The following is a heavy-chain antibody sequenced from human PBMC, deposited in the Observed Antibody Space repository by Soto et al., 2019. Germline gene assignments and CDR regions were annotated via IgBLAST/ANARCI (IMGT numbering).Heavy chain of an antibody. CDR3: ARSGNLWELLGWFDP. CDR1: GGSFSGYY. CDR2: INHSGST. D-gene: IGHD1-26*01. V-gene: IGHV4-34*01. J-gene: IGHJ5*02. Sequence: SETLSLTCAVYGGSFSGYYWSWIRQPPGKGLEWIGEINHSGSTNYSPSLKSRVTISVDTAKNQFSLKLSSVTAADTAVYYCARSGNLWELLGWFDPWVQGTLVTVSS.